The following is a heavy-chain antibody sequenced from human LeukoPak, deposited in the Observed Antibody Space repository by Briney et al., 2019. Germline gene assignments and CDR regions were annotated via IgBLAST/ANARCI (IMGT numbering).Heavy chain of an antibody. J-gene: IGHJ6*03. D-gene: IGHD2-2*01. Sequence: SETLSLTCSVPGDSISNYYWSWIRQPAGKGLEWIGRLYTSGATNYNPSLKSRATMSVDTSGNHLSLTLTSVTAADTAVYYCAREGPAASTFFYYFMDVWGKGTTVIVSS. V-gene: IGHV4-4*07. CDR1: GDSISNYY. CDR3: AREGPAASTFFYYFMDV. CDR2: LYTSGAT.